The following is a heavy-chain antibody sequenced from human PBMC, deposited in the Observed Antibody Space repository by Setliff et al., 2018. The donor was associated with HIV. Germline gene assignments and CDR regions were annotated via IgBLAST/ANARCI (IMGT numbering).Heavy chain of an antibody. D-gene: IGHD4-17*01. V-gene: IGHV4-34*01. CDR2: ITPTGDT. CDR3: ARVETTVTSRLDY. Sequence: SETLSLTCAVYGGSVSGHYWGWFRQPPGKGLEWIGEITPTGDTNYIPSLKSRVAMSLDTSKNQFSLKLRSVTAADTAVYFCARVETTVTSRLDYWGQGTLVTVSS. CDR1: GGSVSGHY. J-gene: IGHJ4*02.